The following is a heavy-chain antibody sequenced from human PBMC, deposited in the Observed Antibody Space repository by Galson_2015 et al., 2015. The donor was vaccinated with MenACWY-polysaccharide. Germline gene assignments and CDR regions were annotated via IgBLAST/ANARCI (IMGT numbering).Heavy chain of an antibody. CDR3: ARVEKYSGSVYILY. V-gene: IGHV4-38-2*01. CDR1: DYSIRSGYF. J-gene: IGHJ4*02. CDR2: IFHSGTT. Sequence: SETLSLTCAVSDYSIRSGYFWGWIRQPPGKGLEWIASIFHSGTTYYNPSLKSRVTISVDTSKNQFSLKLSSVTAADTAVYYCARVEKYSGSVYILYWGQGTLVTVSS. D-gene: IGHD1-26*01.